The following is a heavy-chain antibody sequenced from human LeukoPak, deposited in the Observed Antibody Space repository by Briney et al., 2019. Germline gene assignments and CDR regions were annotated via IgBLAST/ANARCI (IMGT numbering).Heavy chain of an antibody. J-gene: IGHJ5*02. CDR3: AKASYDGYSSSWYRINWFDP. CDR1: GFTFSSYA. CDR2: ISGSGGST. V-gene: IGHV3-23*01. D-gene: IGHD6-13*01. Sequence: GGSLGLSCAASGFTFSSYAVSWVRQAPGKGLEWSSAISGSGGSTYYADSVKGRFTISRDNSKNTLYLQMNSLRAEDTAVYYCAKASYDGYSSSWYRINWFDPWGQGTLVTVSS.